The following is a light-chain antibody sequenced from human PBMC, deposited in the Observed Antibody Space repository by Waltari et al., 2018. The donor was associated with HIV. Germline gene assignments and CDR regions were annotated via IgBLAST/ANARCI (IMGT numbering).Light chain of an antibody. CDR1: TSNFGNDF. CDR2: DNE. Sequence: QSVLLQPPSVSAAPGQQVTISCYGSTSNFGNDFVSWYQHLPVAAPQLLLYDNEKSPSGISDRFSGSKSDTSATLAITGLQTGDEAHYYCGTWDTRLNGGVFGGGTKLTVL. V-gene: IGLV1-51*01. J-gene: IGLJ3*02. CDR3: GTWDTRLNGGV.